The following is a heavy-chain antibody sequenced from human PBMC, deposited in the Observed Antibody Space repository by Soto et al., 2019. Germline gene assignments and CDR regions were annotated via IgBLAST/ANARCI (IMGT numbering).Heavy chain of an antibody. V-gene: IGHV3-23*01. CDR3: AKDRPKGGPSDDALEI. CDR2: SNYRGGAI. Sequence: EVQLLESGGGLAQPGGSLRLSCAASGFILSSYNMTWVRLAPGKGLEWVSTSNYRGGAIYYADSVRGRFTISTDNSGNTVYLQMSSLRVEDTAIYYCAKDRPKGGPSDDALEIWGQGTMVTVSS. J-gene: IGHJ3*02. D-gene: IGHD2-15*01. CDR1: GFILSSYN.